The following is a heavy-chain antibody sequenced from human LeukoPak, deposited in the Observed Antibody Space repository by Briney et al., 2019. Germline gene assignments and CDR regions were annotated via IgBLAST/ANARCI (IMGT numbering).Heavy chain of an antibody. CDR3: ATVAVAGLFPKNLNKYYFDY. D-gene: IGHD6-19*01. J-gene: IGHJ4*02. CDR2: ISGSGGST. V-gene: IGHV3-23*01. Sequence: PGGSLRLSCAASRFTFSTYAMSWVRQAPGKGLEWVSAISGSGGSTYYADSVKGRFTISRDNSKNTLYLQMNSLRAEDTAVYYCATVAVAGLFPKNLNKYYFDYWGQGTLVTVSS. CDR1: RFTFSTYA.